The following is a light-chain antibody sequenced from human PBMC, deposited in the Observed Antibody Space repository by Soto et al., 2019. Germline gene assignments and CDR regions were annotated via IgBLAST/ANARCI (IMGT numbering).Light chain of an antibody. CDR2: AAS. J-gene: IGKJ1*01. CDR1: QDIRNA. V-gene: IGKV1-6*01. Sequence: AIQMTQSPTSLSASVGDRVTITCRASQDIRNALGWYQQKPGKAPQLLIYAASTLQSGVPSRFSGGGSGTDFTLTICSRQPEDFATYYCLQDDNYPRTFGQGTKVEIK. CDR3: LQDDNYPRT.